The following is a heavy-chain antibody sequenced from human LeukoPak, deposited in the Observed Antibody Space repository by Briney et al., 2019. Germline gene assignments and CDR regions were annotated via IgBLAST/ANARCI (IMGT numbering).Heavy chain of an antibody. CDR1: GFTFGSYW. Sequence: PGGSLRLSCAASGFTFGSYWMHWVRQAPGKGLVWVSRINTDGGDTIYAESVNGRFTISRDKAKNTLFLQMNSLRAEDTAVYYCARDEKIVGASGQDYWGQGTLVTVSS. CDR2: INTDGGDT. V-gene: IGHV3-74*01. D-gene: IGHD1-26*01. CDR3: ARDEKIVGASGQDY. J-gene: IGHJ4*02.